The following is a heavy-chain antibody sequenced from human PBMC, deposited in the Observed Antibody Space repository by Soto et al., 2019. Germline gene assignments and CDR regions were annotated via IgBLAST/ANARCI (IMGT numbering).Heavy chain of an antibody. D-gene: IGHD2-8*01. V-gene: IGHV1-46*01. CDR3: ATDPSNGRDDAFDI. J-gene: IGHJ3*02. Sequence: QVQLVQSGAEVKKPGASVKVSCKASGNTFTKYYMHWVRQAPGQGLELMGIINPSGDTTIYAQKFQGRVTMTRDTSTSTVYMDLSCLRSENTDVYYCATDPSNGRDDAFDIWGQGTMVTVSS. CDR1: GNTFTKYY. CDR2: INPSGDTT.